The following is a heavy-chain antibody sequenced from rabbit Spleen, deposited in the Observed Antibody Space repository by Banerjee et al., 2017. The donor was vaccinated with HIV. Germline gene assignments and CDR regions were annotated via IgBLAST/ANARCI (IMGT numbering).Heavy chain of an antibody. CDR2: IDAASSSST. J-gene: IGHJ4*01. Sequence: QSLEESGGDLVKPGTSLILTCTASGFSFSSGYYMCWVRQAPGKGLEWIGCIDAASSSSTYYANWAKGLFTMSKASSTTVTLQMTSLTAADTATYFCARTYGSMNSGGYYSYLWGPGTLVTVS. D-gene: IGHD1-1*01. CDR1: GFSFSSGYY. V-gene: IGHV1S40*01. CDR3: ARTYGSMNSGGYYSYL.